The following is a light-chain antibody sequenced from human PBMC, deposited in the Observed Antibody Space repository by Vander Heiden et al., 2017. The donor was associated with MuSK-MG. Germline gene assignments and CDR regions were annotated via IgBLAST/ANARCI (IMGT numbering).Light chain of an antibody. CDR1: QSISSY. Sequence: DIHMTQSPSSLSASVGDRVTITCLASQSISSYLNWYQQKPGKAPKLLIYAASSLHCGVPSRFSGSGSGTDFTLTISRLQPEDFATYYCQQCDSTPNTFGGGTKLEIK. CDR3: QQCDSTPNT. J-gene: IGKJ4*01. CDR2: AAS. V-gene: IGKV1-39*01.